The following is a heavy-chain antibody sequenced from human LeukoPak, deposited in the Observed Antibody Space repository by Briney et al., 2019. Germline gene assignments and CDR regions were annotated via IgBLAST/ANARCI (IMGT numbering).Heavy chain of an antibody. J-gene: IGHJ4*02. D-gene: IGHD3-22*01. CDR3: ARHDGTKDNIGYPLGPFDH. Sequence: PGGSLRLSCAASGFTFSSYSMNWVRQSPGKGLEWIGSIYYSGSTYYNPSLKSRVTISVDTSKNQFSLTLRSVTAADTAVYYCARHDGTKDNIGYPLGPFDHWGQGTPVTVSS. V-gene: IGHV4-39*01. CDR2: IYYSGST. CDR1: GFTFSSYSMN.